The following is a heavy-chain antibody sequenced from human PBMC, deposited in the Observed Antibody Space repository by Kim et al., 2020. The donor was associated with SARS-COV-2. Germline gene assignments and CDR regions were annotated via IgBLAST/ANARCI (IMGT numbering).Heavy chain of an antibody. CDR3: ARVGGGTVVDLHTNWFDP. CDR1: GYTFTRYG. Sequence: ASVKVSCKASGYTFTRYGINWVRQAPGQGLEWMGWISVYNGNTNYAQKFLGRVTITTDTSTSTAYMELRSLRPDDPAVYYCARVGGGTVVDLHTNWFDPWGQGTLVTVSS. D-gene: IGHD1-26*01. J-gene: IGHJ5*02. CDR2: ISVYNGNT. V-gene: IGHV1-18*01.